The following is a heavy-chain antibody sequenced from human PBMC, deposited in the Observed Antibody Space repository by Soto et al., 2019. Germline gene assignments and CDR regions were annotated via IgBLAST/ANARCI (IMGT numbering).Heavy chain of an antibody. CDR3: ARTRPRYYYDSSGYYKGAFDY. CDR2: IIPIFGTA. Sequence: QVQLVQSGAEVKKPGSSVKVSCKASGGTFSSYAISWVRQAPGQGLEWMGGIIPIFGTANYAQKFQGRVTITADESTSTAYMELSSLRSEDTAVYYCARTRPRYYYDSSGYYKGAFDYWGQGTLVTVSS. CDR1: GGTFSSYA. J-gene: IGHJ4*02. V-gene: IGHV1-69*01. D-gene: IGHD3-22*01.